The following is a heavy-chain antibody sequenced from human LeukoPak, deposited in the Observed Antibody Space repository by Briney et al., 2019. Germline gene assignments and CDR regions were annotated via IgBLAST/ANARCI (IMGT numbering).Heavy chain of an antibody. D-gene: IGHD3-10*01. CDR1: GFTVSSNY. J-gene: IGHJ4*02. V-gene: IGHV3-23*01. CDR3: AAAERARGVIF. CDR2: ISESGDYT. Sequence: GGSLRLSCAASGFTVSSNYMSWVRQAPGKGLEWVSGISESGDYTRNVDSVEGRLFISRDNSKNTLYLQMSSPRVEDTAVYYCAAAERARGVIFWGQGTLVTVSS.